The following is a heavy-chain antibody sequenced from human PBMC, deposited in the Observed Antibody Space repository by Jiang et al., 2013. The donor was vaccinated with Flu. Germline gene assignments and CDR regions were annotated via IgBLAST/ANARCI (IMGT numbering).Heavy chain of an antibody. V-gene: IGHV5-51*01. Sequence: GAEVKARTVSEISCKTSGYTFPAYWIGWVRQMPGKGLEWMGIINPADSNTKYSPSFQGQVTISADKSISTAYLQWNSLKASDSGIYHCARAFTVVRSDAFDIWGQGTMVTVS. CDR1: GYTFPAYW. CDR2: INPADSNT. J-gene: IGHJ3*02. D-gene: IGHD4-23*01. CDR3: ARAFTVVRSDAFDI.